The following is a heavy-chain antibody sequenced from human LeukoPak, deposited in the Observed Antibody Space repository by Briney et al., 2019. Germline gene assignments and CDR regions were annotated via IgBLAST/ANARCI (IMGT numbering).Heavy chain of an antibody. CDR1: GSFSDHY. Sequence: GSLRLSCVASGSFSDHYMDWVRQPPGKGLEWIGEINHSGSTNYNPSLKSRVTISVDTSKNQFSLKLSSVTAADTAVYYCARPHRIRYSSSQGDWFDPWGQGTLVTVSS. D-gene: IGHD6-6*01. V-gene: IGHV4-34*01. CDR3: ARPHRIRYSSSQGDWFDP. CDR2: INHSGST. J-gene: IGHJ5*02.